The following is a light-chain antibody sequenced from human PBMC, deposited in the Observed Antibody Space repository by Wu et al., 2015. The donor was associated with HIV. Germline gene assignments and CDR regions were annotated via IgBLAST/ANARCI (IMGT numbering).Light chain of an antibody. CDR2: GTS. CDR1: ECWPQ. V-gene: IGKV3-15*01. Sequence: LSVSPRGDQPPSPVGRSECWPQVGLVPQKSGQAPRLLIYGTSLRATSVPARFSGSGSGTEFTLTIDTVQSEDFAVYYCQQYNAWPLTFGGGTKVEMK. J-gene: IGKJ4*01. CDR3: QQYNAWPLT.